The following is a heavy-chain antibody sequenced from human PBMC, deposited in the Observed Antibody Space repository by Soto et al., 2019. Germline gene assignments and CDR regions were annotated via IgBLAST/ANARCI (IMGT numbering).Heavy chain of an antibody. Sequence: GGSLRLSCVASGFTFRIYVMGLVRQAPGKGLEWVSAISVNGGATYYADSVRGRFTISRDNSNNTLYLQMNSLRAEDPAVYYSAKGARSTWFAPWGQGTLVTGS. CDR1: GFTFRIYV. CDR2: ISVNGGAT. V-gene: IGHV3-23*01. CDR3: AKGARSTWFAP. D-gene: IGHD2-2*01. J-gene: IGHJ5*02.